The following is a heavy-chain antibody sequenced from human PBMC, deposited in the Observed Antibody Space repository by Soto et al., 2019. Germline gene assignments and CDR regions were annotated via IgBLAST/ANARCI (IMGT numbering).Heavy chain of an antibody. Sequence: EVQLVDSGGGLVKPGGSLSFSCAASGFNFSSYGLNWVRQAPAKGLERVSSIIRSGSREHYEVSLEGGFTISRDNVKNSLYLIINSLLLEVTAVYYASREDNNHLRVSPTPVDYCGKGILVSVSS. CDR1: GFNFSSYG. D-gene: IGHD1-1*01. CDR2: IIRSGSRE. V-gene: IGHV3-21*06. CDR3: SREDNNHLRVSPTPVDY. J-gene: IGHJ4*02.